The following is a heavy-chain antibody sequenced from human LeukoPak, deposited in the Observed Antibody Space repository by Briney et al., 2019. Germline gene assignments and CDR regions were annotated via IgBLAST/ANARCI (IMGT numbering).Heavy chain of an antibody. CDR2: IRSKAYGGTT. J-gene: IGHJ4*02. CDR3: TRAGYCSGGSCYGLDY. D-gene: IGHD2-15*01. CDR1: GFTFGDYA. V-gene: IGHV3-49*03. Sequence: GGSLRLSCTASGFTFGDYAMSWFRQAPGKGLEWVGFIRSKAYGGTTEYAASVKGRFTISRDDSKSIAYLQINSLKTEDTAAYYCTRAGYCSGGSCYGLDYWGQGTLVTVSS.